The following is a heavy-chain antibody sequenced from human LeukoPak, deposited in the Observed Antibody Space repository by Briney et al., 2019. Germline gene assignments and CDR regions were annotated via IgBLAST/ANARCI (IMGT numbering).Heavy chain of an antibody. CDR3: ATVGYYDSSGYQWWFDP. V-gene: IGHV1-69*05. D-gene: IGHD3-22*01. CDR1: GGTFSSYA. Sequence: GASVKVSCKASGGTFSSYAISWVRQAPGQGLEWMGGIIPIFGTANYAQKFQGRVTMTSDMSTTTAYMELSSLRSEDTAVYYCATVGYYDSSGYQWWFDPWGQGTLVTVSS. CDR2: IIPIFGTA. J-gene: IGHJ5*02.